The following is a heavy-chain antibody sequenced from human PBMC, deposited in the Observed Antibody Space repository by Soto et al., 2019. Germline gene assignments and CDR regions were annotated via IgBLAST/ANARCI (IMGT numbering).Heavy chain of an antibody. V-gene: IGHV3-48*02. CDR3: ARDSDIYYGMDV. D-gene: IGHD3-9*01. CDR1: GFTFSVHS. Sequence: GESLKISCAASGFTFSVHSMNWVRRAPGKGLEWVSYISSTSSARYYADSVRGRFTISRDNVKYSLYLQMNSLTDEDTAVYYCARDSDIYYGMDVWGQGTTVTVSS. CDR2: ISSTSSAR. J-gene: IGHJ6*02.